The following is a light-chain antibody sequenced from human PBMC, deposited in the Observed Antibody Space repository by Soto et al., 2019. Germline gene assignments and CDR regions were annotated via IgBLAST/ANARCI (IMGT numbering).Light chain of an antibody. V-gene: IGKV3-15*01. CDR3: QHYSTWLWT. J-gene: IGKJ1*01. CDR1: QSFSSK. Sequence: EIVMPQSPATLSVSPGERATLSCRASQSFSSKLAWYQQKPGQGPRLLIYGASTRATGIPARFSGSGSGTEFTLTISSLQSENFAVYYFQHYSTWLWTFGQGTKVEIK. CDR2: GAS.